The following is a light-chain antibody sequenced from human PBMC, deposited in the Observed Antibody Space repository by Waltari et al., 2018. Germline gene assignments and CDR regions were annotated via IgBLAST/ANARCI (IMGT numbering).Light chain of an antibody. CDR1: GLAKKY. CDR3: YSATDNYRV. V-gene: IGLV3-27*01. CDR2: KDR. J-gene: IGLJ3*02. Sequence: SYELPQPSSVSVSPGQTARITCSGAGLAKKYARWFQQKPGQAPVVWSEKDRERPLGLPERFSGSSSGTTVTLTISGAQVEDEGDYYCYSATDNYRVFGGGTKLTVL.